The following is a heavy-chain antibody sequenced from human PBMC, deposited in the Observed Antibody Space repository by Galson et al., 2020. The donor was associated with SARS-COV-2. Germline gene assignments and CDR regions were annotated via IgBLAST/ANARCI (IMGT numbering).Heavy chain of an antibody. CDR1: GFTFDDYD. V-gene: IGHV3-20*01. CDR3: ATYYYDSSGYFREY. Sequence: GGSLRLSCAASGFTFDDYDMSWVRQAPGKGLEWVSGINWNGGSTGYADSVKGRFTISRDNAKNSLYLQMNSLRAEDTALYHCATYYYDSSGYFREYWGQGTLVTVSS. J-gene: IGHJ4*02. CDR2: INWNGGST. D-gene: IGHD3-22*01.